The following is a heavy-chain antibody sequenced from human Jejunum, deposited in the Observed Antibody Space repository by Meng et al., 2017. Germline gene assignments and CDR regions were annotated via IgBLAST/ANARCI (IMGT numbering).Heavy chain of an antibody. CDR3: ARVILYSGSYYFDF. CDR2: VYYSGHT. V-gene: IGHV4-61*01. CDR1: GDSVSSDNYY. Sequence: QVELQESGPGLVRPSETLSLTCTVSGDSVSSDNYYWSWIRPPPGQGLEWIGYVYYSGHTDYNPSLKRRVTISIDKSTNQFSLRLSSVTAADTAVYYCARVILYSGSYYFDFWGQGTLVTVSS. D-gene: IGHD1-26*01. J-gene: IGHJ4*02.